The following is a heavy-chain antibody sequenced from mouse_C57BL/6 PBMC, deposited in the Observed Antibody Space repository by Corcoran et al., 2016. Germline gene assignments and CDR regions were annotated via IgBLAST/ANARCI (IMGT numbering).Heavy chain of an antibody. CDR3: AREVTTVVEGYFDV. CDR1: GYTFTDYN. CDR2: INPNNGGT. Sequence: EVQLQQSGPELVKPGASVKIPCKASGYTFTDYNMDWVKQSHGKSLEWIGDINPNNGGTIYNQKFKGKATLTVDKSSSTAYMELRSLTSEDTAVYYCAREVTTVVEGYFDVWGTGTTVTASS. V-gene: IGHV1-18*01. D-gene: IGHD1-1*01. J-gene: IGHJ1*03.